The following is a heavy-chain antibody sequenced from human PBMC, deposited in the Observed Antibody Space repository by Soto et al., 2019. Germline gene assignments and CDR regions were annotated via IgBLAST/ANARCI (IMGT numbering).Heavy chain of an antibody. CDR3: ATDGSMVRGVIGFGYYYGMDV. CDR2: FDPEDGET. J-gene: IGHJ6*02. D-gene: IGHD3-10*01. CDR1: GYTLTELS. Sequence: ASVKVSCKVSGYTLTELSMHWVRQAPGKGLEWMGGFDPEDGETIYAQKFQGRVTMTEDTSTDTAYMELSSLRSEDTAVYYCATDGSMVRGVIGFGYYYGMDVWGQGTTVTVSS. V-gene: IGHV1-24*01.